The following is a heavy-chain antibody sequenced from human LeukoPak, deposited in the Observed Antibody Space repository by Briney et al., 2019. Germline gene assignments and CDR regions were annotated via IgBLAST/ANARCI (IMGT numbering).Heavy chain of an antibody. CDR1: GGTFSSYA. CDR2: IIPILGTA. Sequence: SVKVSCKASGGTFSSYAISWVRQAPGQGLEWMGRIIPILGTANYAQKFRGRVTITADKSTSTAYMELSSLRSEDTAVYYCARFTYGMDVWGQGTTVTVSS. J-gene: IGHJ6*02. CDR3: ARFTYGMDV. D-gene: IGHD3-16*01. V-gene: IGHV1-69*04.